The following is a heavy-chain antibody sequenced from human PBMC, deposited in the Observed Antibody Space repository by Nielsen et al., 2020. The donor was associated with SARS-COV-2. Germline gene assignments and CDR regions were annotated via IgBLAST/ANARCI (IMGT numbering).Heavy chain of an antibody. CDR3: ARGDYDFWSGIDY. J-gene: IGHJ4*02. D-gene: IGHD3-3*01. CDR1: GGSVSSGSYY. CDR2: IYYSGST. V-gene: IGHV4-61*01. Sequence: SETLSPTCTVFGGSVSSGSYYWSWIRQPPGKGLEWIGYIYYSGSTNYNPSLKGQITISVDTSKNRFSLKLSSVTAADTAVYYCARGDYDFWSGIDYWGQGTLVTVSS.